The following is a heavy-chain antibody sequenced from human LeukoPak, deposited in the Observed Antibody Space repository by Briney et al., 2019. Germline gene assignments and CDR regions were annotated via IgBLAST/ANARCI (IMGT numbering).Heavy chain of an antibody. V-gene: IGHV3-30*03. CDR3: ATSGYSSSQKYYYYYGMDV. CDR1: GFTFSSYG. CDR2: ISYDGSNK. D-gene: IGHD6-13*01. J-gene: IGHJ6*02. Sequence: GRSLRLSCAASGFTFSSYGMHWVRQAPGKGLEWVAVISYDGSNKYYADSVKGRFTISRDNSKNTLYLQMNSLRAEDTAVYYCATSGYSSSQKYYYYYGMDVWGQGTTVTVSS.